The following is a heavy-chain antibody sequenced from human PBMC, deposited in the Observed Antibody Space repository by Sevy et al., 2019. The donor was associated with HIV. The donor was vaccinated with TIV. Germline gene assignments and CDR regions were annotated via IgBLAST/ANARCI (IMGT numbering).Heavy chain of an antibody. D-gene: IGHD3-9*01. CDR3: ARAFAYYDILTGQNWFDP. V-gene: IGHV4-59*01. J-gene: IGHJ5*02. CDR1: GGSISSYY. Sequence: SETLSLTCTVSGGSISSYYWSWIRQPPGKGLEWIGYIYYSGSTNYNPSLKSRVTISVDTSKNQFSLKLSSVTAADTAVYYCARAFAYYDILTGQNWFDPWGQGTLLTVSS. CDR2: IYYSGST.